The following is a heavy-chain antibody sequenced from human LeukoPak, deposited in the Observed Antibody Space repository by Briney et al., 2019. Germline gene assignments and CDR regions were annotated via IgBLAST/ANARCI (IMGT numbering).Heavy chain of an antibody. V-gene: IGHV1-69*05. CDR3: ARDGRDGYNLLSY. D-gene: IGHD5-24*01. J-gene: IGHJ4*02. CDR2: IIPIFCTA. CDR1: GGTFSSYA. Sequence: SVKVSCKASGGTFSSYAISWVRQAPGQGLEGMGRIIPIFCTANYAQKFQGRVTITTDESTSTAYMELSSLRPEDTAVYCCARDGRDGYNLLSYWGQGTLVTVSS.